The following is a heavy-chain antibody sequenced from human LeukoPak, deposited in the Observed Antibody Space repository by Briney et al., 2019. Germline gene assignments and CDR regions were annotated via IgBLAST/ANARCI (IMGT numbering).Heavy chain of an antibody. V-gene: IGHV1-69*06. J-gene: IGHJ5*02. CDR1: GGTFSSYA. CDR3: ARQMITFGGVISWFDP. D-gene: IGHD3-16*01. Sequence: GASVKVSCKASGGTFSSYAISWVRQAPGQGLEWMGGIIPIFGTANYAQKFQGRVTITADKSTSTAYMELSSLRSEDTAVYYCARQMITFGGVISWFDPWGQGTLVTVSS. CDR2: IIPIFGTA.